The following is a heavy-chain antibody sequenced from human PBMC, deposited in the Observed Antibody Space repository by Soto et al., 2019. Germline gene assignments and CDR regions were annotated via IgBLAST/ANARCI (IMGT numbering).Heavy chain of an antibody. J-gene: IGHJ4*01. CDR2: IFYSGST. V-gene: IGHV4-59*08. CDR1: GDSIRYYY. CDR3: ARLKRRYSYGSIIVF. D-gene: IGHD5-18*01. Sequence: PSETLSLTCTVSGDSIRYYYWSWIRQPPGKGLEYIGYIFYSGSTNYNASLKSRVAILVDTSRNQFALKLRSVTAAHTATYYCARLKRRYSYGSIIVFWGRGALVTVSS.